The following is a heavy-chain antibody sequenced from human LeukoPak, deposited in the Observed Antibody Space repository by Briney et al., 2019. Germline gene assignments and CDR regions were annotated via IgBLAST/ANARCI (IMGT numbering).Heavy chain of an antibody. J-gene: IGHJ3*02. V-gene: IGHV4-4*07. CDR2: IYTSGST. D-gene: IGHD3-10*01. Sequence: SETLSLTCTVSGGSISSYYWSWIRQPAGKGLEWIGRIYTSGSTNYNPSLKSRVTMSVGTSKNQFSLKLSSVTAADTAVYYCARVPIGGSGSYHAVDIWGQGTMVTVSS. CDR3: ARVPIGGSGSYHAVDI. CDR1: GGSISSYY.